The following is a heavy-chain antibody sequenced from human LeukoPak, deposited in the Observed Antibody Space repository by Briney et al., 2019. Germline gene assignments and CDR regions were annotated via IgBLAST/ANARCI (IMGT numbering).Heavy chain of an antibody. CDR3: ARVVSVTISWKEYYFDY. J-gene: IGHJ4*02. D-gene: IGHD3-3*01. V-gene: IGHV3-23*01. Sequence: GGSLRLSCAASGFTFNNYAMNWVRQAPGKGLEWVSVISGSGSSTYYADSVKGRFTISRDNAKNTLYLQMNSLRAEDTAVYYCARVVSVTISWKEYYFDYWGQGTLVTVSS. CDR1: GFTFNNYA. CDR2: ISGSGSST.